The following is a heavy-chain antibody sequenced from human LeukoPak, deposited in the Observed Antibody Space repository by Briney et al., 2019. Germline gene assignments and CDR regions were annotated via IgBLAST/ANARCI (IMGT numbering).Heavy chain of an antibody. D-gene: IGHD4-23*01. Sequence: GASVKLSCKASGYTFTAYFIHWVRQAPGQGLEWMGWISPNSGVTNYAQKFQGRVTMTGDTSISTAYMELSRLRSDDTAVYYCARNYGSNSKYFDYWGQGTLVTVSS. V-gene: IGHV1-2*02. J-gene: IGHJ4*02. CDR2: ISPNSGVT. CDR3: ARNYGSNSKYFDY. CDR1: GYTFTAYF.